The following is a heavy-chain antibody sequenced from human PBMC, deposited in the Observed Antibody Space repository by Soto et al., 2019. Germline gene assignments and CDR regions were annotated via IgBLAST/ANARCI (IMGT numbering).Heavy chain of an antibody. V-gene: IGHV3-49*04. D-gene: IGHD3-10*01. CDR2: IRSKASGGTS. J-gene: IGHJ3*01. CDR3: TRDQPITP. Sequence: PGGSLRLSCTAAGFTFGDYAMSWVRQAPGKGLEWVGYIRSKASGGTSEYAASVKGRFTFSRDDSKGIAYLQMNSLKIEDTAIYYCTRDQPITPWGQGTMVTVSS. CDR1: GFTFGDYA.